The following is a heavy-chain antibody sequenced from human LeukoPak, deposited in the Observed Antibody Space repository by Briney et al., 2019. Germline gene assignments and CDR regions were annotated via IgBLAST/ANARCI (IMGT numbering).Heavy chain of an antibody. Sequence: GGSLRLSCAASGFAVGSNYMSWVRQTPARGLEWVSVIYSGGGSTFYADSVKGRFTISTDNSKNTLYLQMNSLRAEDTAVYYCARGAVKPAISDYWGQGTLVTVSS. J-gene: IGHJ4*02. V-gene: IGHV3-53*01. CDR3: ARGAVKPAISDY. D-gene: IGHD1-14*01. CDR2: IYSGGGST. CDR1: GFAVGSNY.